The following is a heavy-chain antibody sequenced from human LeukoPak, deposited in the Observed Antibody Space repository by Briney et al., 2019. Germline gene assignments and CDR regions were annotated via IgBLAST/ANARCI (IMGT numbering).Heavy chain of an antibody. J-gene: IGHJ4*02. CDR1: GFAFSSFA. D-gene: IGHD1-26*01. CDR2: ISGDATTT. Sequence: PGGSLRLSCAASGFAFSSFAMNWVRQAPGKGLQWVSAISGDATTTYYPDSLTGRFTISRDNSRNTLYLQMNSLRAEDTAVYYCAREGGPTEIGEFDYWGQGTLVTVSS. V-gene: IGHV3-23*01. CDR3: AREGGPTEIGEFDY.